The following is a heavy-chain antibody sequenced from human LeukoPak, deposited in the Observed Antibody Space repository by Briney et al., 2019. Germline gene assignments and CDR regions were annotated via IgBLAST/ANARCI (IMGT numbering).Heavy chain of an antibody. V-gene: IGHV3-49*04. CDR2: IRSKNYGGIT. J-gene: IGHJ4*02. CDR3: TRGPQLHCSSISCPLDH. Sequence: QPGRSLRLSCTTSGFTFGDYAVSWVRQAPGKGLEWVSFIRSKNYGGITEYAASVKGRFTISRDDSKSIAYLQMNSLKTEDTAVYYCTRGPQLHCSSISCPLDHWGQGTLVTVSS. CDR1: GFTFGDYA. D-gene: IGHD2-2*01.